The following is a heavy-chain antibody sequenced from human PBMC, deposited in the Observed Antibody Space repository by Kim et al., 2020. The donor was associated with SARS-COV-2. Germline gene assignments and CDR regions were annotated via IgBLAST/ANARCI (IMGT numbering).Heavy chain of an antibody. V-gene: IGHV3-30*18. CDR2: ISYDGSNK. D-gene: IGHD1-26*01. Sequence: GGSLRLSCAASGFTFSSYGMHWVRQAPGKGLEWVAGISYDGSNKYYADSVKGRFTISRDNSKNTLYLQMNSLRAEDTAVYYCAKEGGGSHFDYWGQGTLVTVSS. CDR1: GFTFSSYG. J-gene: IGHJ4*02. CDR3: AKEGGGSHFDY.